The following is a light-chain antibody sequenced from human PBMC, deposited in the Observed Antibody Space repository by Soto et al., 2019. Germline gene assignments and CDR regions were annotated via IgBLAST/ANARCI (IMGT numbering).Light chain of an antibody. CDR3: MQALQTPYT. J-gene: IGKJ2*01. CDR2: LGS. CDR1: QRLLHSNGNTF. V-gene: IGKV2-28*01. Sequence: ETVMTQSPPSLTVTPGEPASISCRSSQRLLHSNGNTFLDWYLQKPGQSPQLLIYLGSSRASGVPDRVSGSEAGTDFTLKISRVEAEDVGVYYCMQALQTPYTFGQGTKVDIK.